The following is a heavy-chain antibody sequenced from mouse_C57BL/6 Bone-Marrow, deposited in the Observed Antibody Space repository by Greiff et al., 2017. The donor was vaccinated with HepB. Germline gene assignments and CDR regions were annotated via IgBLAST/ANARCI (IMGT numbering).Heavy chain of an antibody. CDR2: IYPGSGST. V-gene: IGHV1-55*01. D-gene: IGHD2-5*01. CDR3: ARSYYSND. CDR1: GYTFTSYW. Sequence: VKLQESGAELVKPGASVKMSCKASGYTFTSYWITWVKQRPGQGLEWIGDIYPGSGSTNYNEKFKSKATLTVDTSSSTAYMQLSSLTSEDSAVYYCARSYYSNDWGQGTTLTVSS. J-gene: IGHJ2*01.